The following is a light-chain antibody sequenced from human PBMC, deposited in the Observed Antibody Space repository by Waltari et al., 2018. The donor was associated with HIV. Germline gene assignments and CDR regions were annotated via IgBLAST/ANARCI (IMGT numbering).Light chain of an antibody. V-gene: IGLV1-47*01. CDR3: ATWDDNLSGWV. J-gene: IGLJ3*02. CDR1: NPNIGNNY. Sequence: QSVLTQPPSASATPGQRVTISCSGTNPNIGNNYVSWYQQLPGTAPKVLIYRNNYRPSGVPDRFSGSKSGTSASLAISGLRSEDEADYYCATWDDNLSGWVFGGGTKLTVL. CDR2: RNN.